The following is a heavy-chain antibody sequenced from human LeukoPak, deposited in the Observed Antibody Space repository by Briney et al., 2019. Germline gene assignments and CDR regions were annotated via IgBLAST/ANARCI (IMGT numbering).Heavy chain of an antibody. CDR2: IKEDGSEK. J-gene: IGHJ4*02. Sequence: PEGSLRLSCAASGFTFSNYWMTWVRQAPGKGLEWVANIKEDGSEKYYVDSVKGRFTISKDNAQNSLYLQMNSLRVEDTGVYYCARDETRRFDYWGQGTLVTASS. V-gene: IGHV3-7*01. CDR1: GFTFSNYW. CDR3: ARDETRRFDY.